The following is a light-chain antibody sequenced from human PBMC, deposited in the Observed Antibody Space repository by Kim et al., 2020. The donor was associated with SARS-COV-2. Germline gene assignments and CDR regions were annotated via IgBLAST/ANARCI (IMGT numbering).Light chain of an antibody. CDR2: DAS. CDR1: QSRSSRL. V-gene: IGKV3-20*01. J-gene: IGKJ2*01. CDR3: QYYHSSPYT. Sequence: LSPGERATLSCRASQSRSSRLLAWYQQTPGRAPRILIYDASSGATGIPDRFSGSRSGTDFTLTISRLEPEDFAVYFCQYYHSSPYTFGQGTELEI.